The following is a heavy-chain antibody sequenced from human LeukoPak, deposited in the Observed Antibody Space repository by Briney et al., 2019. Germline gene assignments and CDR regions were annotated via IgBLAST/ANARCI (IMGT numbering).Heavy chain of an antibody. CDR3: ARHFKGARVTTNFDY. Sequence: SETLSLTCTVSGGSISSSSYYWGWIRQPPGKGLEWIGSIYYSGSTYYNPSLKSRVTISVDTSKNQFSLKLSSVTAADTAVYYCARHFKGARVTTNFDYWGQGTLVTVSS. CDR2: IYYSGST. D-gene: IGHD4-11*01. V-gene: IGHV4-39*01. J-gene: IGHJ4*02. CDR1: GGSISSSSYY.